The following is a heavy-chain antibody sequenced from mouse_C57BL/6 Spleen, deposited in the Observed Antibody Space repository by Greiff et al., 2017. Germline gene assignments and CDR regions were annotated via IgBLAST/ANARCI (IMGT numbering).Heavy chain of an antibody. V-gene: IGHV14-3*01. CDR3: ARKFDYDGDYYAMDY. J-gene: IGHJ4*01. D-gene: IGHD2-4*01. CDR1: GFNIKNTY. CDR2: IDPANGNT. Sequence: VHVKQSVAELVRPGASVKLSCTASGFNIKNTYMHWVKQRPEQGLEWIGRIDPANGNTKYAPNFQGKATITADTSSNTAYLQLSSLTSDDTAIYYCARKFDYDGDYYAMDYWGQGTSVTVSS.